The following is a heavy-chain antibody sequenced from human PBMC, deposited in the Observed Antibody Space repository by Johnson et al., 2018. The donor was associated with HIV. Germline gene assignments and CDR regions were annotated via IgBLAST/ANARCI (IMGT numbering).Heavy chain of an antibody. CDR3: ARDPSTAAADSKDAFDI. CDR1: GFSVSNNY. V-gene: IGHV3-66*01. Sequence: VQLVESGGGLVQPGGSLRLSCGASGFSVSNNYMNWVRQAPGKGLEWVSVIYSGGSTYYADSVRGRFTISRDNSRNTLYLQLSSLRAEDTALYYCARDPSTAAADSKDAFDIWGQGTMVTVSS. J-gene: IGHJ3*02. D-gene: IGHD6-13*01. CDR2: IYSGGST.